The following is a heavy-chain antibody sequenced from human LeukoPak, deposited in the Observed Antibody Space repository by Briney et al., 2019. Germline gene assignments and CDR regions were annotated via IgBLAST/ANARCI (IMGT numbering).Heavy chain of an antibody. CDR3: ARDREDCTSCYYY. Sequence: GASVKVSCKASGYSFTSYGISWVRQAPGQGLEWMGWISTYNDKSKYAQNLQGRDTMTTDTSSSTAYMELRSLRSDDTAVYYCARDREDCTSCYYYWGQGTLVTVSS. CDR1: GYSFTSYG. J-gene: IGHJ4*02. D-gene: IGHD2-2*01. V-gene: IGHV1-18*01. CDR2: ISTYNDKS.